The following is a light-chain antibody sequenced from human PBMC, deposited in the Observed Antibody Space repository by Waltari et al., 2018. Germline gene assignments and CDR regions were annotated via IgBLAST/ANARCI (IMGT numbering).Light chain of an antibody. CDR1: VLYSSNNKNY. Sequence: VLYSSNNKNYLAWYQQKPGQHPKLLIYWASTRESGVPDRFSGSGSGTDFTLTISSLQAEDVSVYYCQQYYSTPLTFGGGTKVEIK. CDR2: WAS. V-gene: IGKV4-1*01. CDR3: QQYYSTPLT. J-gene: IGKJ4*01.